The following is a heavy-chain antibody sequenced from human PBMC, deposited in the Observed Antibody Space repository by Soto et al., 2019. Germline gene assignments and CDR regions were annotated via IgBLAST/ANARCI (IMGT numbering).Heavy chain of an antibody. CDR1: GFTFSSYA. CDR3: ARDLIVVVPAAIPGYYYYGMDV. V-gene: IGHV3-30-3*01. Sequence: ESGGGVVQPGRSLRLSCAASGFTFSSYAMHWVRQAPGKGLEWVAVISYDGSNKYYADSVKGRFTISRDNSKNTLYLQMNSLRAEDTAVYYCARDLIVVVPAAIPGYYYYGMDVWGQGTTVTVSS. J-gene: IGHJ6*02. CDR2: ISYDGSNK. D-gene: IGHD2-2*02.